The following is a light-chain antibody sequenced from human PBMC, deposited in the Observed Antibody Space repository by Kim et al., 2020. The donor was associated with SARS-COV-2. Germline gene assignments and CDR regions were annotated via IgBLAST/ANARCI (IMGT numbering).Light chain of an antibody. Sequence: SYVGDRVTIPCRASQGISSSLAWYQQNPGKVPSLLIYAASALQSGVPSRFSGSGSGTDFTLTISSLQPEDVATYYCQKYDRAPWTFGQGTKVDIK. J-gene: IGKJ1*01. CDR3: QKYDRAPWT. V-gene: IGKV1-27*01. CDR1: QGISSS. CDR2: AAS.